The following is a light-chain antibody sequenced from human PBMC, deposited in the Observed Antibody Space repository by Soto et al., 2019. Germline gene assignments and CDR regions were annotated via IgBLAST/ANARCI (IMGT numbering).Light chain of an antibody. V-gene: IGKV1-13*02. CDR1: QDIRGA. CDR3: QQFNTYPIT. CDR2: DVS. J-gene: IGKJ5*01. Sequence: AIQLTQSPSSLSASVGDRVTITCRASQDIRGALAWYQQKPGKDPKILIYDVSTLESGVPSRFSGSSSGTDFTLTISSLQPVDFATYYCQQFNTYPITFGQGTRVEIK.